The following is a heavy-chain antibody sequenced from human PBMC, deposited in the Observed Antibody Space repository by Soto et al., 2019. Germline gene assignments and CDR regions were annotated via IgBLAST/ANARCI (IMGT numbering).Heavy chain of an antibody. J-gene: IGHJ4*02. CDR3: ATWYSSGLYYFDY. V-gene: IGHV5-51*01. CDR1: GYSFTNYW. D-gene: IGHD6-19*01. Sequence: PGESLKISCKASGYSFTNYWIGWVRQMPGKGLEWMGIISPGDSDTRYSPSFQGQVTISADKSVSTAYLQWSSLKASDTAIYYCATWYSSGLYYFDYWGQGTLVTVSS. CDR2: ISPGDSDT.